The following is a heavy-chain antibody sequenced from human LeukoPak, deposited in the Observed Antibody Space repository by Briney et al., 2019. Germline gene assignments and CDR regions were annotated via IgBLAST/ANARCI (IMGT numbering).Heavy chain of an antibody. CDR3: ARHRVPHDYCD. J-gene: IGHJ4*02. CDR2: IYYSGST. CDR1: GGSFSGYY. Sequence: SETLSLTCSVYGGSFSGYYWSWIRQPPGKGLEWIGSIYYSGSTYYSPSLKSRVTISVDTSKNHFSLKLTSVTAADTAVYYCARHRVPHDYCDWGQGTLVTVSS. D-gene: IGHD4-11*01. V-gene: IGHV4-59*05.